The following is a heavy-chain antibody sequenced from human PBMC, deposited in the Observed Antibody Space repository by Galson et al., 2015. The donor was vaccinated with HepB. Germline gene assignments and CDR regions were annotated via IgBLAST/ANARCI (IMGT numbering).Heavy chain of an antibody. CDR3: ARGPFFGELTQILVLQH. D-gene: IGHD3-10*01. V-gene: IGHV1-46*01. CDR2: INTSGGST. CDR1: GYTFTRYY. Sequence: SVKVSCKASGYTFTRYYIHWVRQAPGQGLEWMALINTSGGSTSYARKFQGRVTMTTDTSASTAYMELRSLRSDDTAVYYCARGPFFGELTQILVLQHWGQGTLVTVSS. J-gene: IGHJ1*01.